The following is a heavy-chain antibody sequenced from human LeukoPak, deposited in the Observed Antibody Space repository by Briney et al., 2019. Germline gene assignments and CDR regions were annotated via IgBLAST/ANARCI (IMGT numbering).Heavy chain of an antibody. CDR1: GFTFNSYG. Sequence: GRSLRLSCAASGFTFNSYGMHWVRQAPGKGLEWVAVISYDGSKKYYADSVKGRFTISRDNSKNTLNLQMNSLRAEDTAVYYCAKSLDYGGNRARLDFWGQGTLVTVSS. CDR3: AKSLDYGGNRARLDF. D-gene: IGHD4-23*01. V-gene: IGHV3-30*18. CDR2: ISYDGSKK. J-gene: IGHJ4*02.